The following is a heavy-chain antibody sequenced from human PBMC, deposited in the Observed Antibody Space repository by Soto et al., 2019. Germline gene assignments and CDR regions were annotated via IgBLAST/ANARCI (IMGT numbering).Heavy chain of an antibody. V-gene: IGHV3-43*02. D-gene: IGHD3-3*02. J-gene: IGHJ6*02. CDR1: GFTFDDYA. Sequence: LSLTCAASGFTFDDYAMHWVRQAPGKGLEWVSLISGDGGSTYYADSVKGRFTISRDNSKNSLYLQMNSLRTEDTALYYCAKVRRHFWSGYYTSYYYGMDVWGQGTTVTVSS. CDR3: AKVRRHFWSGYYTSYYYGMDV. CDR2: ISGDGGST.